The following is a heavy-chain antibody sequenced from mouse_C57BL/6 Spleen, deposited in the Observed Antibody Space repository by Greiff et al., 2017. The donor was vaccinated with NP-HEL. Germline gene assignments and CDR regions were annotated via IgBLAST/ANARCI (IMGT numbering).Heavy chain of an antibody. J-gene: IGHJ4*01. D-gene: IGHD2-5*01. V-gene: IGHV1-64*01. CDR1: GYTFTSYW. Sequence: VQLQQSGAELVKPGASVKLSCKASGYTFTSYWMHWVKQRPGQGLEWIGMIHPNSGSTNYNEKFKSKATLTVDKSSSTAYMQLSSLTSEDSAVYYCARGYSNYVYYAMDYWGQGTSVTVSS. CDR3: ARGYSNYVYYAMDY. CDR2: IHPNSGST.